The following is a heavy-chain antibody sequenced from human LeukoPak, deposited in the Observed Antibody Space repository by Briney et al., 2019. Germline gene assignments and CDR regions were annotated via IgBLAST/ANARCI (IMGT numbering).Heavy chain of an antibody. J-gene: IGHJ4*02. CDR3: ARAGNLDN. Sequence: GGSLRLSCAASGFTYRRYWMSWVRQASGKGLEWVAQIKTDGSDKYYVDSVKGRFTISRDNAKNSLNLQMNSLRAEDTAVYYCARAGNLDNWGQGTLVTVSS. CDR2: IKTDGSDK. D-gene: IGHD4-23*01. CDR1: GFTYRRYW. V-gene: IGHV3-7*01.